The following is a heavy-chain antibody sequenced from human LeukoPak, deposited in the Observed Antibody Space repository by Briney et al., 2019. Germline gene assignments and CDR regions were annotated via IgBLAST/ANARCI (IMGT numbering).Heavy chain of an antibody. J-gene: IGHJ4*02. V-gene: IGHV3-7*01. D-gene: IGHD3-10*01. CDR1: GFTFSSYW. Sequence: GGSLRLSCAASGFTFSSYWMSWVRQAPGQGLEWVANIKQDGSEKYYVDSVKGRFTISRDNAKNSLYLQMNSLRAEDTAVYYCALSGITMVRGVSHWGQGTLVTVSS. CDR3: ALSGITMVRGVSH. CDR2: IKQDGSEK.